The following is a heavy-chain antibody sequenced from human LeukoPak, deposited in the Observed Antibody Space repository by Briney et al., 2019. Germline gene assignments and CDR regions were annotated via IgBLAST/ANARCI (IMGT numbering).Heavy chain of an antibody. CDR3: ASSDYYDSSGPDY. J-gene: IGHJ4*02. CDR1: GYTFTGYY. V-gene: IGHV1-2*02. Sequence: GASVKVSCKASGYTFTGYYMHWVRQAPGQGLEWMGWINPNSGGTNYAQKFQGRVTMTRDTSISTAYMELSRLRFDDTAVYYCASSDYYDSSGPDYWGQGTLVTVSS. D-gene: IGHD3-22*01. CDR2: INPNSGGT.